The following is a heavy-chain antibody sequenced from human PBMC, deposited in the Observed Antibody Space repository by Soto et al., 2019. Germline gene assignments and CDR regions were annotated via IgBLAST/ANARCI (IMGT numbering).Heavy chain of an antibody. CDR1: GYTFSNYG. J-gene: IGHJ4*02. CDR2: VSAYNRNT. D-gene: IGHD1-26*01. CDR3: ARERRWDPLLY. Sequence: QVQLVQSGPEVKKPGASVKVSCKGSGYTFSNYGVTWVRQAPGQGLERLGWVSAYNRNTDYAQKFEDRATMTIDTSTNTAYLELRGLTPDDTAVYYCARERRWDPLLYWGQGIL. V-gene: IGHV1-18*01.